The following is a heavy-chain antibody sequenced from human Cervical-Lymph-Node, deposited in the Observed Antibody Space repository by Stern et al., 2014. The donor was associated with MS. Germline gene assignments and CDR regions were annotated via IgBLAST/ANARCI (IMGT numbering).Heavy chain of an antibody. V-gene: IGHV1-69*01. J-gene: IGHJ6*02. D-gene: IGHD4-17*01. CDR2: IIPIFGTP. Sequence: QLVQSGAEVKKPGSSVKVSCKTSGGTFNTQAINWVRQAPGQGLEWVGGIIPIFGTPNYAQKIQDRVTITADESTSTAYMDLSSLRSEDTAVYYCATPSTVIVGGMDVWGQGTTVTVS. CDR1: GGTFNTQA. CDR3: ATPSTVIVGGMDV.